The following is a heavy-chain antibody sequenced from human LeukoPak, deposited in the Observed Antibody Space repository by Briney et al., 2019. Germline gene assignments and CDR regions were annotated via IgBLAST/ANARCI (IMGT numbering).Heavy chain of an antibody. Sequence: SVKVSCKASGGTFSSYAISWVRQAPGQGLEWMGRIIPIFGTANYAQKFQGRVTITTDESTSTAYMELSSLRSEDTAVYYCATSLPAAGINWFDPWGQGTLVTVSS. CDR1: GGTFSSYA. J-gene: IGHJ5*02. CDR2: IIPIFGTA. V-gene: IGHV1-69*05. D-gene: IGHD2-2*01. CDR3: ATSLPAAGINWFDP.